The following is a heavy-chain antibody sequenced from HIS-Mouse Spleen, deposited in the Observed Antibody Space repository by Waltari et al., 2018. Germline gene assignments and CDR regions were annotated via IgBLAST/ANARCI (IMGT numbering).Heavy chain of an antibody. J-gene: IGHJ6*02. CDR2: INPNSGGT. D-gene: IGHD1-26*01. V-gene: IGHV1-2*02. CDR3: ARVGYSGSYYYGMDV. Sequence: QVQLVQSGAEVKKPGASVKVSCKASGYTLTGYYMHWVRQPPGPGLDGMGWINPNSGGTNYAQKFQGRVTMTRDTSISTAYMELSRMRSDDTAVYYCARVGYSGSYYYGMDVWGQGTTVTVSS. CDR1: GYTLTGYY.